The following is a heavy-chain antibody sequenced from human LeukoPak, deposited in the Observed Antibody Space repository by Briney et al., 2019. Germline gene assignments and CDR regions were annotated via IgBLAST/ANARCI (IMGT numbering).Heavy chain of an antibody. D-gene: IGHD3-16*01. CDR2: IKSKTDGGTT. CDR1: GFTFSNAW. Sequence: GGPLRLSCAASGFTFSNAWMSWVRQAPGKGLEWVGRIKSKTDGGTTDYAAPVKGRFTISRDDSKNTLYLQMNSLKTEDTAVYYCTTDRWAGGVDIWGQGTMVTVSS. J-gene: IGHJ3*02. CDR3: TTDRWAGGVDI. V-gene: IGHV3-15*01.